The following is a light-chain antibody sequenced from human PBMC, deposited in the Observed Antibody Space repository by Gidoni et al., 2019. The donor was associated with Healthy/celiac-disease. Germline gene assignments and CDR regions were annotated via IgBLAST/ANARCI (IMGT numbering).Light chain of an antibody. J-gene: IGKJ5*01. CDR1: QGISSA. V-gene: IGKV1-13*02. CDR2: DAA. CDR3: QQFNSYPGIT. Sequence: ILLTCSPSSLSASVGASVTITCRASQGISSALAWYQQKPGKAPKHLIYDAASLESGVPSRFSGSGSGTDFTLTISSLQPEDFATYYCQQFNSYPGITFGQGTRLEIK.